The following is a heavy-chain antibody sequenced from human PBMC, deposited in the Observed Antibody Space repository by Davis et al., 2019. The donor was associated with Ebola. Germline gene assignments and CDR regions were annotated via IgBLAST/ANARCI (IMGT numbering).Heavy chain of an antibody. Sequence: MPSETLSLTCAVSGAFVSSGGYSWIWIRQPPGKGLEWIGYYYYTGSTYYSPSLRSRVTISVDTSKNLFSLKLTSVTAAATAVYYCARGDSYYDPSGYYAGPEAPDHWGQGTLVSVSS. CDR3: ARGDSYYDPSGYYAGPEAPDH. D-gene: IGHD3-22*01. J-gene: IGHJ4*02. V-gene: IGHV4-30-4*07. CDR1: GAFVSSGGYS. CDR2: YYYTGST.